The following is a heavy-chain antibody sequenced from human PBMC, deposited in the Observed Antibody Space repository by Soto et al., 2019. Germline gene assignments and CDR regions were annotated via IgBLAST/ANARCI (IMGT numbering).Heavy chain of an antibody. Sequence: QVQLVQSGAEVKKPGSSVKVSCKASGGTFSSYTISWVRQAPGQGLEWMGRIIPILGIANYAQKFQGRVTITADKSTGTAYMELSSLRSEDTAVYYCARDPFDWLHHSHEPHSRFDPWGQGTLVTVSS. CDR2: IIPILGIA. D-gene: IGHD3-9*01. V-gene: IGHV1-69*08. CDR1: GGTFSSYT. CDR3: ARDPFDWLHHSHEPHSRFDP. J-gene: IGHJ5*02.